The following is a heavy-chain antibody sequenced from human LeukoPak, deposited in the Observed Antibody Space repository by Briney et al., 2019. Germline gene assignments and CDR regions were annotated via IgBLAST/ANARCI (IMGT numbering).Heavy chain of an antibody. CDR3: ARDLGYCSGGRCDDS. CDR2: IYHSGST. J-gene: IGHJ4*02. Sequence: ASETLSLTCAVSGGPISSSNWWSWVRQPPGKGLEWIGEIYHSGSTNYYPSLKSRVIILLDKSKNQFSLKLSSVTAADTAVYYCARDLGYCSGGRCDDSWGQGTLVTVSS. D-gene: IGHD2-15*01. V-gene: IGHV4-4*02. CDR1: GGPISSSNW.